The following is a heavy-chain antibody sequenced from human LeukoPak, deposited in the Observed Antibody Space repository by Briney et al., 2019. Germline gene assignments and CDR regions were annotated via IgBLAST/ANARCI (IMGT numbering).Heavy chain of an antibody. CDR2: IIPIFGTA. CDR1: GGTFSGYA. Sequence: ASVKVSCKASGGTFSGYAISWVRQAPGQGLEWMGGIIPIFGTANYAQKFQGRVTITADESTSTAYMELSSLRSEDTAVYYCARDNGVVVPAATHYYMDVWGKGTTVTVSS. D-gene: IGHD2-2*01. J-gene: IGHJ6*03. V-gene: IGHV1-69*13. CDR3: ARDNGVVVPAATHYYMDV.